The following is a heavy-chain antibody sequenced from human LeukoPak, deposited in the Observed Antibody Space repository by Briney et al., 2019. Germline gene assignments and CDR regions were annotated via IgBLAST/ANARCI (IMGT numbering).Heavy chain of an antibody. CDR3: ARGDTAMVTKFDY. V-gene: IGHV1-69*04. CDR1: GGTFSSYA. CDR2: IIPILGIA. J-gene: IGHJ4*02. Sequence: ASVKVSCKASGGTFSSYAISWGRQAPGQGLEWMGRIIPILGIANYAQKFQGRVTITADKSTSTAYMELSSLRSEDTAVYYCARGDTAMVTKFDYWGQGTLVTVSS. D-gene: IGHD5-18*01.